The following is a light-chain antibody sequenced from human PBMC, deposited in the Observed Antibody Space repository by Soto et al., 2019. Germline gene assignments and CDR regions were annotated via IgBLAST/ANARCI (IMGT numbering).Light chain of an antibody. CDR2: ATS. Sequence: DIQVTQSPSSVSASVGDRVTITCRASQGIVTRLMWYQQKPGKAPKLLIYATSSLQSGVPSRFLGSRSGTDFTLTIGSRQPEDFATSYCQPANSFPPFTFGPGTKVDIK. J-gene: IGKJ3*01. CDR3: QPANSFPPFT. CDR1: QGIVTR. V-gene: IGKV1-12*01.